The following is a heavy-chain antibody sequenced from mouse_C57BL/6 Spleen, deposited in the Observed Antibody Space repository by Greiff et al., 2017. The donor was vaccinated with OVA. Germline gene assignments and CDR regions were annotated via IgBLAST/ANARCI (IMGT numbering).Heavy chain of an antibody. J-gene: IGHJ2*01. CDR3: AREETGSFDY. D-gene: IGHD4-1*01. Sequence: EVQRVESGPGLVKPSQSLSLTCSVTGYSITSGYYWNWIRQFPGNKLEWMGYISYDGSNNYNPSLKNRISITRDTSKNQFFLKLKSVTTEDTATYYCAREETGSFDYWGQGTTLTVSS. V-gene: IGHV3-6*01. CDR2: ISYDGSN. CDR1: GYSITSGYY.